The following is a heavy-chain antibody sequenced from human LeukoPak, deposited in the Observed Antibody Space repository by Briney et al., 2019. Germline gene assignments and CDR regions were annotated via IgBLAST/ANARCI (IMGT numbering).Heavy chain of an antibody. Sequence: SGTLSLTCAVSGDSITNTNWWNWVRQPPGKGLEWIAEIDHRGNTNYNPSLKSRVTISADKSKNQFSLKLNSVTAADTAVYYCARGCGPGYWGQGTLVTVSA. V-gene: IGHV4-4*02. CDR2: IDHRGNT. J-gene: IGHJ4*02. CDR3: ARGCGPGY. CDR1: GDSITNTNW. D-gene: IGHD2-15*01.